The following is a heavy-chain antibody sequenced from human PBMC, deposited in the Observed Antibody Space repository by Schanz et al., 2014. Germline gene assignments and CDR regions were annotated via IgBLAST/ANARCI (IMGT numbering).Heavy chain of an antibody. V-gene: IGHV4-59*08. D-gene: IGHD6-19*01. CDR1: GGSISNYY. CDR2: IYYSGST. CDR3: ARNKYTSGWYYFDY. Sequence: QVQLQESGPGLVKPSETLSLTCTVSGGSISNYYWSWIRQPPGKGLEWIGYIYYSGSTTYNPSLKSRVTISVDTPKKQFPLKLTSVTAADTAVYFCARNKYTSGWYYFDYWGQGVLVTVSS. J-gene: IGHJ4*02.